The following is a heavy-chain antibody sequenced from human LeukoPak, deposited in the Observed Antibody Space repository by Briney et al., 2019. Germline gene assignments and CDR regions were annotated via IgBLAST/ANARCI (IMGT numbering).Heavy chain of an antibody. Sequence: SVKVSCKASGGTFSSYAISWVRQAPGQGLEWMGRIIPIFGTANYAQKFQGRVTLTTDESTSTAYMELSSLRSEDTAVYYCARDRMRYCSGGSCYSDYWGQGTLVTVSS. CDR3: ARDRMRYCSGGSCYSDY. CDR1: GGTFSSYA. J-gene: IGHJ4*02. CDR2: IIPIFGTA. D-gene: IGHD2-15*01. V-gene: IGHV1-69*05.